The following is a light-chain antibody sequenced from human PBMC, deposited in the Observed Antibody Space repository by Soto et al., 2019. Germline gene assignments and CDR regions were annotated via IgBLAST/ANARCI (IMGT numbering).Light chain of an antibody. V-gene: IGKV3-15*01. Sequence: EIVMTQSPATLSVSPEGRATLSCRASQSVSSNLAWYQQKPGQAPRLLIYGASTRATGVPARFSGSGSGTEFTLTISSLQSEDFAVYYCQQYNNWPPWTFGQGTKVEIK. CDR2: GAS. J-gene: IGKJ1*01. CDR1: QSVSSN. CDR3: QQYNNWPPWT.